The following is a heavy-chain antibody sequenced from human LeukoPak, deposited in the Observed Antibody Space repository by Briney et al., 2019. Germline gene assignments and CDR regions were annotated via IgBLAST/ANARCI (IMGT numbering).Heavy chain of an antibody. V-gene: IGHV3-11*01. J-gene: IGHJ6*02. CDR2: ISRSGSTT. CDR1: GFTFSDYY. D-gene: IGHD3-16*02. Sequence: PGGSLRLSCAASGFTFSDYYMSWIRQAPGKGLEWVSYISRSGSTTYYADSVKGRFTISRDNAKKSLYLQMNSLRAEDTAVYSCARQVGIVSKNDYYYYAMDVWGQGTTVTVSS. CDR3: ARQVGIVSKNDYYYYAMDV.